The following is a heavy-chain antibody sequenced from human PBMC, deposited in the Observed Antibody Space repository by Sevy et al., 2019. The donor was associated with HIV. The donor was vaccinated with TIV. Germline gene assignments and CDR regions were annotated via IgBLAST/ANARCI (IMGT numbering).Heavy chain of an antibody. V-gene: IGHV3-30-3*01. CDR2: ISYDGSND. J-gene: IGHJ1*01. CDR3: ALERLSSNVAEYFQN. D-gene: IGHD1-1*01. CDR1: GFTFSAFS. Sequence: GGSLRLSCAASGFTFSAFSMHWVRQAPGKGLEWVATISYDGSNDHNADSLKGRFTNSRDNSKSSMYLQMNSLRVEDTAVYYCALERLSSNVAEYFQNWGQGTLVTVSS.